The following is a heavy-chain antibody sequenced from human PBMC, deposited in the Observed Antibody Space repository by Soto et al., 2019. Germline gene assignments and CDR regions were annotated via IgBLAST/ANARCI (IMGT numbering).Heavy chain of an antibody. CDR1: GYSISSGYY. D-gene: IGHD4-17*01. CDR2: IYNSGST. Sequence: SETLSLTCAVSGYSISSGYYWGWIRQPPGKGLEWIGSIYNSGSTYYNPSLKSRVTISVDTSKNQFSLKLTSVTAADTAVYYCARDYGGNYHYYGMDVWGQGTTVTVSS. CDR3: ARDYGGNYHYYGMDV. V-gene: IGHV4-38-2*02. J-gene: IGHJ6*02.